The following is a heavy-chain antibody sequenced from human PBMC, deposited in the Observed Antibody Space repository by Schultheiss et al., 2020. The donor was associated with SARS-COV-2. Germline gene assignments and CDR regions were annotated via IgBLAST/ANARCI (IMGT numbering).Heavy chain of an antibody. D-gene: IGHD6-6*01. Sequence: ASVKVSCKASGYTFTSYAMNWVRQAPGQGLEWMGIINPSGGSTSYAQKFQGRVTITADESTSTAYMELSSLRSEDTAVYYCARGFYSSSSFDYWGQGTLVTVSS. CDR3: ARGFYSSSSFDY. J-gene: IGHJ4*02. V-gene: IGHV1-46*01. CDR1: GYTFTSYA. CDR2: INPSGGST.